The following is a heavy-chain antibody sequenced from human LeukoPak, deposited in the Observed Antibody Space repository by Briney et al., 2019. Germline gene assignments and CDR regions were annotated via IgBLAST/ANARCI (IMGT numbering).Heavy chain of an antibody. Sequence: PGRSLRLSCTASGFTFGDYAMSWFRQAPGKWLEWVGFIRSKAYGGTTAYAASVKGRFTTSREDSTSIAYLQMNSLKTEDTAVYYCTTTAYGDNIDYWGQGTLVTVSS. CDR2: IRSKAYGGTT. CDR3: TTTAYGDNIDY. CDR1: GFTFGDYA. V-gene: IGHV3-49*03. J-gene: IGHJ4*02. D-gene: IGHD4-17*01.